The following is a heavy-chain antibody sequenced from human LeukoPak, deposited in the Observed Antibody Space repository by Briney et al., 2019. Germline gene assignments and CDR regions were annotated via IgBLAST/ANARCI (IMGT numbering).Heavy chain of an antibody. V-gene: IGHV3-23*01. J-gene: IGHJ4*02. CDR1: GFTVSPNY. Sequence: GGSLRLSCEVFGFTVSPNYMSWVRQAPGKGLEWVSTISGSGDYTYYADSVKGRFTISRDNSKNTLYLQMNSLRAEDTAVYYCAKGPSSGLPYYFDYWGQGTLVTVSS. CDR3: AKGPSSGLPYYFDY. CDR2: ISGSGDYT. D-gene: IGHD5-12*01.